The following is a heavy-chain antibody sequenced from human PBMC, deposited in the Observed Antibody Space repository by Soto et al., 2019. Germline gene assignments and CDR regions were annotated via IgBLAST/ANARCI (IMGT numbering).Heavy chain of an antibody. CDR2: IWYDGSNK. CDR1: GFTFSSYG. V-gene: IGHV3-33*01. CDR3: ARDVEVVPAWFDY. J-gene: IGHJ4*02. D-gene: IGHD2-2*01. Sequence: GGSLRLSCAASGFTFSSYGMHWVRQAPGKGLEWVAVIWYDGSNKYYADSVKGRFTISRDNSKNTLYLQMNSLRAEDTAVYYCARDVEVVPAWFDYWGQGTLVTVSS.